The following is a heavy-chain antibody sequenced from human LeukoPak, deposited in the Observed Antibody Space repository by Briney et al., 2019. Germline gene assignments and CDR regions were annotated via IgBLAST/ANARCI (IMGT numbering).Heavy chain of an antibody. CDR3: AKQHGWFGELPRNDY. Sequence: GGSLRLSCEASGFTFSNFGMHWVRQAPGKGLEWVAVIRSDGSNKQYADSVEGRFTISRDNSKNTLYLQMNSLRAEDTAVYYCAKQHGWFGELPRNDYWGQGTLVTVSS. V-gene: IGHV3-30*02. CDR1: GFTFSNFG. D-gene: IGHD3-10*01. CDR2: IRSDGSNK. J-gene: IGHJ4*02.